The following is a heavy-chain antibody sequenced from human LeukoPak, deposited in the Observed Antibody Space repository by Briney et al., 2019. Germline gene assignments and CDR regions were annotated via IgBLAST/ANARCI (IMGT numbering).Heavy chain of an antibody. D-gene: IGHD5-12*01. CDR3: ASTSFVATPNY. J-gene: IGHJ4*02. CDR2: IIPILGIA. V-gene: IGHV1-69*04. CDR1: GGTSSSYA. Sequence: SVKVSCKASGGTSSSYAISWVRQAPGQGLEWMGRIIPILGIANYAQKFQGRVTITADKSTSTAYMELSSLRSEDTAVYYCASTSFVATPNYWGQGTLVTVSS.